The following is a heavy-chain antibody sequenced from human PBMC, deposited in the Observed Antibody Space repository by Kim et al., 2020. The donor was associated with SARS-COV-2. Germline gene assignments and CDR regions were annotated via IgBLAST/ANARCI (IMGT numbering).Heavy chain of an antibody. CDR3: ARGHSNSWAFPVDY. CDR2: IYYSGST. V-gene: IGHV4-59*13. J-gene: IGHJ4*02. D-gene: IGHD6-13*01. Sequence: SETLSLTCTVSGGSISSYYWSWIRQPPGKGLEWIGYIYYSGSTNYNPSLKSRVTISVDTSKNQLSLKLSSVTAADTAVYYCARGHSNSWAFPVDYWGQGTLGTVSS. CDR1: GGSISSYY.